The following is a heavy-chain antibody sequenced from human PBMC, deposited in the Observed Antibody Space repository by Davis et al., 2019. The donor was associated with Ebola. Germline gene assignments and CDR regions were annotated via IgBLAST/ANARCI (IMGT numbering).Heavy chain of an antibody. J-gene: IGHJ4*02. D-gene: IGHD5-18*01. V-gene: IGHV3-23*01. CDR1: GFTFSSYA. Sequence: GGSLRLSCAASGFTFSSYAMNWVRQAPGKGLEWVSEISGSAGSTYYADSVKGRFTISRDNSKNTLYLQMNSLRAEDTAVYYCAKDSGYSYGYPFGYWGQGTLVTVSS. CDR2: ISGSAGST. CDR3: AKDSGYSYGYPFGY.